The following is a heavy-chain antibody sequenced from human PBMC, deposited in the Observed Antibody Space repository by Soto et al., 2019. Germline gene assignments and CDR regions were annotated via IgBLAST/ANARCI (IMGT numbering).Heavy chain of an antibody. Sequence: QITLKESGPPLVKPTQTLTLTCTFSGFSLSTSGVGVAWIRQPPGKALEWLALIYWDDDKRYRPSLETRLTITKDTSKNQVVLTMTNMYSVDTATYYCAYLPCSGGSCYWFSYSGMDVWGQGTTVTVS. D-gene: IGHD2-15*01. CDR2: IYWDDDK. J-gene: IGHJ6*02. V-gene: IGHV2-5*02. CDR3: AYLPCSGGSCYWFSYSGMDV. CDR1: GFSLSTSGVG.